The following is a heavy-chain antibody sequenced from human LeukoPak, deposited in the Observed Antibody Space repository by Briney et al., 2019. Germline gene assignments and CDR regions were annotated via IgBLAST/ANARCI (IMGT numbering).Heavy chain of an antibody. CDR2: IYYSGST. D-gene: IGHD6-13*01. J-gene: IGHJ5*02. CDR1: GGSISSSSYY. Sequence: SETLSLTCTVSGGSISSSSYYWGWIRQPPGKGLEWIGSIYYSGSTYYNPSLKSRVSISVDTSKNQFPLKLSSVTAADTAMYYCARHPVAAAGTVWFDPWGQGTLVTVSS. CDR3: ARHPVAAAGTVWFDP. V-gene: IGHV4-39*01.